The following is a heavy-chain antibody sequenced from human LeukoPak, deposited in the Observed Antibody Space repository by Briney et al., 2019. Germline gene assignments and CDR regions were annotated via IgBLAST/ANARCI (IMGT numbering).Heavy chain of an antibody. CDR2: IFYSGST. V-gene: IGHV4-39*07. J-gene: IGHJ4*02. CDR1: GGSISRSDYY. CDR3: AKASYYYGSGSYYNY. Sequence: SETLSLTCTVSGGSISRSDYYWGWIRQPPGKGLEWIGSIFYSGSTYYNASLKSRVTISVDASKNQFSLKLTSVTAADTAVYYCAKASYYYGSGSYYNYWGQGTLVTVSS. D-gene: IGHD3-10*01.